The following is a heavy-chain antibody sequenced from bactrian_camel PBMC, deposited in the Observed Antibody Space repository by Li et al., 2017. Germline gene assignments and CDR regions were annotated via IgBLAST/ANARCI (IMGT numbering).Heavy chain of an antibody. J-gene: IGHJ4*01. CDR2: MTDGGRS. Sequence: HVQLVESGGGSVQAGGTLRLSCEINGLTYGTYCLAWSRQAPGKEREGVASMTDGGRSYYQSTVKGRCTISRDNAKNTVYLQMNSLKSEDEALYYCATSYGGSGDYGGVAEYNYWGQGTQVTVS. CDR3: ATSYGGSGDYGGVAEYNY. D-gene: IGHD6*01. CDR1: GLTYGTYC. V-gene: IGHV3S55*01.